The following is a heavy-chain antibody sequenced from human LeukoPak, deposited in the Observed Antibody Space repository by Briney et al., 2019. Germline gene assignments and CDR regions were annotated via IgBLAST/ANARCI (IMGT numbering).Heavy chain of an antibody. J-gene: IGHJ4*02. V-gene: IGHV1-69*04. CDR3: ASSYDSSGYYTEPIDY. CDR2: IIPIFGIA. Sequence: ASVKVSCKASGGTFSSYAISWVRQAPGQGLEWMGRIIPIFGIANYAQKFQGRVTITADKSTSTAYMELSSLRSEDTAVYYCASSYDSSGYYTEPIDYWGQGTLVTVSS. CDR1: GGTFSSYA. D-gene: IGHD3-22*01.